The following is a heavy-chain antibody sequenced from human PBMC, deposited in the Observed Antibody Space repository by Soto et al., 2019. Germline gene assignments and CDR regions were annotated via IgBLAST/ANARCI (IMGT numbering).Heavy chain of an antibody. CDR3: ARDPLYYYDSPGY. Sequence: GGSLRLSCAASGFTFISYAIHFFRQSPGKWLEWVAVISYDGSNKYYADSVKGRFTISRDNSKNTLYLQMNSLRAEDTAVYYCARDPLYYYDSPGYWGQGTLVTVSS. J-gene: IGHJ4*02. V-gene: IGHV3-30-3*01. CDR2: ISYDGSNK. CDR1: GFTFISYA. D-gene: IGHD3-22*01.